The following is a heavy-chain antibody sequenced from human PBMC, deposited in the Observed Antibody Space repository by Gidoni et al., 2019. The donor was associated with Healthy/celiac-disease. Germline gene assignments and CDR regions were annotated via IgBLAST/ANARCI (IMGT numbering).Heavy chain of an antibody. D-gene: IGHD2-2*01. J-gene: IGHJ5*02. CDR1: GFTFSSHA. V-gene: IGHV3-23*01. Sequence: EVQLLESGGGLVQPGGSLRLSCAASGFTFSSHAMSWVRQAPGKGLEWVSAISGSGGSTYYADSVKGRFTISRDNSKNTLYLQMNSLRAEDTAVYYCAKDGGGIVLVPAAMLVRPNNWFDPWGQGTLVTVSS. CDR3: AKDGGGIVLVPAAMLVRPNNWFDP. CDR2: ISGSGGST.